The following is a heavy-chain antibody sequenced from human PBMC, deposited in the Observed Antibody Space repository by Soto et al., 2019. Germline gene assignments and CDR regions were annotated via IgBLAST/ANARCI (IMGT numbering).Heavy chain of an antibody. Sequence: ASVKVSCKASGGTFSSYAISWVRQAPGQGLEWMGGIIPIFGTANYAQKFQGRVTITADESTSTAYMELSSLRSEDTAVYYCATFGGNYYWYFDLWGRGTLVTVSS. D-gene: IGHD2-21*02. CDR2: IIPIFGTA. CDR1: GGTFSSYA. CDR3: ATFGGNYYWYFDL. J-gene: IGHJ2*01. V-gene: IGHV1-69*13.